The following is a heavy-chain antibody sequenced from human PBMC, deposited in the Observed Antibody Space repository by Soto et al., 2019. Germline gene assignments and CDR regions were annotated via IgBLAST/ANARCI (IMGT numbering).Heavy chain of an antibody. CDR1: GFTFSSYA. CDR2: ISYDGSNK. V-gene: IGHV3-30-3*01. D-gene: IGHD5-12*01. CDR3: ARDYYRFNSGYGFSMDV. Sequence: GGSLRLSCAASGFTFSSYAMHWVRQAPGKGLEWVAVISYDGSNKYYADSVKGRFTISRDNSKITLYLQMNSLRAEDTAVYYCARDYYRFNSGYGFSMDVWGQGTTVTV. J-gene: IGHJ6*02.